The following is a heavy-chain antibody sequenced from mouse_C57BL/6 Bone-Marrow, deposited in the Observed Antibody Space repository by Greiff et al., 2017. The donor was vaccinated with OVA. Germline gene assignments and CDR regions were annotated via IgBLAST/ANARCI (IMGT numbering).Heavy chain of an antibody. CDR3: TTTFTTVVAWYFDV. V-gene: IGHV14-4*01. CDR1: GFNIKDDY. J-gene: IGHJ1*03. D-gene: IGHD1-1*01. Sequence: VQLQQSGAELVRPGASVKLSCTASGFNIKDDYMHWVKQRPEQGLEWIGWIDPENGDTEYASKFQGKATITADTSSNTAYLQLSSLTSEDTAVYYCTTTFTTVVAWYFDVWGTGTTVTVSS. CDR2: IDPENGDT.